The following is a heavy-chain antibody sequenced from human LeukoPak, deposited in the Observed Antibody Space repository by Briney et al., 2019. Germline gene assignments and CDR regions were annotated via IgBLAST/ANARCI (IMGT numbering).Heavy chain of an antibody. Sequence: SETLSLTCAVSGYSISSGYYWGWIRQPPGKGLEWIGSIYHSGSTYYNPSLESRVTISVDTSKNQFSLKLSSVAAADTAVYYCAREVYCGGDCYSHYFDYWGQGTLVTVSS. V-gene: IGHV4-38-2*01. CDR3: AREVYCGGDCYSHYFDY. CDR1: GYSISSGYY. D-gene: IGHD2-21*01. J-gene: IGHJ4*02. CDR2: IYHSGST.